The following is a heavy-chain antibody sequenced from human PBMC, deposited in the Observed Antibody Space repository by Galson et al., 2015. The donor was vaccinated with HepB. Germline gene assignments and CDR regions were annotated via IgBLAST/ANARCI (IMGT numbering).Heavy chain of an antibody. V-gene: IGHV3-21*01. CDR2: ISSSSSYI. D-gene: IGHD3-22*01. J-gene: IGHJ6*02. CDR1: GFTFSSYS. CDR3: AKAYYYDSSGYGSDYYGMDV. Sequence: SLRLSCAASGFTFSSYSMNWVRQAPGKGLEWVSSISSSSSYIYYADSVKGRFTISRDNAKNSLYLQMDSLRAEDTAVYYCAKAYYYDSSGYGSDYYGMDVWGQGTTVTVSS.